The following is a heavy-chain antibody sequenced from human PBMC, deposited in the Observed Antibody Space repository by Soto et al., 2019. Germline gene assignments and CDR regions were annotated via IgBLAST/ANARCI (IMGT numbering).Heavy chain of an antibody. CDR2: IYWDNDK. D-gene: IGHD2-15*01. J-gene: IGHJ4*02. Sequence: SGPTLVNPTQTLTLTCTFSGFSLSTNGVGVGWIRQPPGKALECLALIYWDNDKRYSPSLKSRLSITKDTSKNQVVLTMTNMDPVDTATYYCAHRLCDASCYWDVGYFDYWGQGALVTVSS. CDR3: AHRLCDASCYWDVGYFDY. CDR1: GFSLSTNGVG. V-gene: IGHV2-5*02.